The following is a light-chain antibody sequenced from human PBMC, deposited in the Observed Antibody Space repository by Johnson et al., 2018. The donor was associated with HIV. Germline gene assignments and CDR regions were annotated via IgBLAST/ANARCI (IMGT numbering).Light chain of an antibody. CDR1: SSNIGNNY. CDR2: DNN. Sequence: LTQPPSVSAAPGQKVTISCSGSSSNIGNNYVSWYQQLPGTAPKLLIYDNNKRPSGIPDRFSGSKSGTSATLGITGLQTGDEADYDCGTWDSSLSAYVFGTGTKVTVL. J-gene: IGLJ1*01. CDR3: GTWDSSLSAYV. V-gene: IGLV1-51*01.